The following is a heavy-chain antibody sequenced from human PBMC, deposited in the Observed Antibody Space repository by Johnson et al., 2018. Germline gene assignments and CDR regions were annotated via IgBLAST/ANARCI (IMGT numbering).Heavy chain of an antibody. J-gene: IGHJ3*02. CDR1: GFTFDVYA. D-gene: IGHD5-24*01. CDR3: AKARGRDGYNRDAFDI. V-gene: IGHV3-9*01. Sequence: VQLVESGGGLVQPGRSLRLSCAASGFTFDVYAMDWVRQAPGKGLEWVSGISWDSGIMGYADSVKGRFTISRDTAKNSLYLKMNSVRDEDPAFFYCAKARGRDGYNRDAFDIWGQGTMVTVAS. CDR2: ISWDSGIM.